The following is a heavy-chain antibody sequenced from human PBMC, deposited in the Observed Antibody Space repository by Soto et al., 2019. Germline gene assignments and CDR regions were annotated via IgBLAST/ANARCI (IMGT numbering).Heavy chain of an antibody. CDR2: IYYSGST. CDR3: ATGRGGILTGYWFDP. CDR1: GGSISSSSYY. D-gene: IGHD3-9*01. J-gene: IGHJ5*02. V-gene: IGHV4-39*01. Sequence: SETLSLTCTVSGGSISSSSYYWGWIRQPPGKGLEWIGSIYYSGSTYYNPSLKSRVTISVDTSKNEFSLKLSSVTAADTAVYYCATGRGGILTGYWFDPWGQGTLVTVSS.